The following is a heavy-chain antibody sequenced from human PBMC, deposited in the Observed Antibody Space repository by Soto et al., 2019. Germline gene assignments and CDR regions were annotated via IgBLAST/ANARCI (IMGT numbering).Heavy chain of an antibody. V-gene: IGHV3-53*01. D-gene: IGHD2-15*01. Sequence: PGGSLRLSCAASGFTVSSNYMSWVRQAPGKGLEWASIIYSGGSTYYADSVKGRFTISRDNSKDTLYLQMNSLRAEDTAVYYCASGYCSGGSCWNYYYNGMDVWGQGTTVTVSS. J-gene: IGHJ6*02. CDR2: IYSGGST. CDR1: GFTVSSNY. CDR3: ASGYCSGGSCWNYYYNGMDV.